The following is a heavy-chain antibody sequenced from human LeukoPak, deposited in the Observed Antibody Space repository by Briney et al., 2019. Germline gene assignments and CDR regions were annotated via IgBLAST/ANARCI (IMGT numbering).Heavy chain of an antibody. V-gene: IGHV4-39*07. CDR2: IFYSGST. Sequence: KASETLSLTCTVSSGSISTSNYYWGWVRQPPGKALEWIGNIFYSGSTYYSPSLKSRVTMSVDTSKNQFSLKLSSVTAADTAVYYCAGRTATLSMWTGWFDPWGQGTLVTVSS. CDR3: AGRTATLSMWTGWFDP. J-gene: IGHJ5*02. CDR1: SGSISTSNYY. D-gene: IGHD2-21*02.